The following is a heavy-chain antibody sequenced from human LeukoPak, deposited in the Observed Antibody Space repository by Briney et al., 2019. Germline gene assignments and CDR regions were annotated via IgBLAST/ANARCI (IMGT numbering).Heavy chain of an antibody. V-gene: IGHV3-21*04. D-gene: IGHD3-22*01. Sequence: GSLRLSCAASGFTFSSYSMNWVRQAPGKGLEWVSSISSSSSYIYYADSVKGRFTISRDNSKNTLYLQMNSLRVEDTAVYYCARDSPRPPTYYYDSSDFWGQGTLVTVSS. J-gene: IGHJ4*02. CDR2: ISSSSSYI. CDR1: GFTFSSYS. CDR3: ARDSPRPPTYYYDSSDF.